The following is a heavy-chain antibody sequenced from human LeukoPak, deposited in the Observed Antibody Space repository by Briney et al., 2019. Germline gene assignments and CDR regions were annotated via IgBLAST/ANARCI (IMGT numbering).Heavy chain of an antibody. Sequence: SETLSLTCTVSGGSISSYYWSWIRQPPGKGLEWIGYIYYSGSTNYNPSLKSRVTISVDTSKNQFSLKLSSVTAADTAVYYCARAVFSYCSGGSCPYFDYWGQGTLVTVSS. CDR1: GGSISSYY. J-gene: IGHJ4*02. CDR3: ARAVFSYCSGGSCPYFDY. D-gene: IGHD2-15*01. V-gene: IGHV4-59*01. CDR2: IYYSGST.